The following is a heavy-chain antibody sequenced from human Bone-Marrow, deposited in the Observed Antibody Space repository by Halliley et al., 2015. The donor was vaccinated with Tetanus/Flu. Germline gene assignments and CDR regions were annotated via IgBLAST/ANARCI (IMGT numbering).Heavy chain of an antibody. CDR3: AKGRGDRDYNYFYSGADV. D-gene: IGHD4-4*01. J-gene: IGHJ6*02. Sequence: GSGASTFYADSVKGRSTISRDNPKNTLLLQLGGLRAEDPAVYYCAKGRGDRDYNYFYSGADVWGQGTTVTVSS. CDR2: GSGAST. V-gene: IGHV3-23*01.